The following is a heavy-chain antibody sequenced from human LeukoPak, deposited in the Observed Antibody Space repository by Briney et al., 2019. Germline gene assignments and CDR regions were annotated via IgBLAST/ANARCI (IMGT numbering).Heavy chain of an antibody. CDR3: ARGYSYGFPLDF. V-gene: IGHV4-4*02. D-gene: IGHD5-18*01. J-gene: IGHJ4*02. CDR2: IYHSGST. CDR1: GGSISSNNW. Sequence: SVTLSLTCAVSGGSISSNNWWSWVRQPPGKGLEWIGEIYHSGSTNYNPSLKSRGTISVDKSKNLFSLKQSTVTAADTAVYYCARGYSYGFPLDFWGQGTLVTVSS.